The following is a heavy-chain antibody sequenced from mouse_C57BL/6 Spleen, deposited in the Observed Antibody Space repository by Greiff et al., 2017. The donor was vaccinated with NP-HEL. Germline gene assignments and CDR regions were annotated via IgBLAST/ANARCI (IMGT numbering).Heavy chain of an antibody. J-gene: IGHJ2*01. Sequence: VQRVESGAELVRPGASVTLSCKASGYTFTDYEMHWVKQTPVHGLEWIGAIDPETGGTAYNQKFKGKAILTADKSSSTAYMELRSLTSEDSAVYYCTSFYGGYFDYWGQGTTLTVSS. CDR3: TSFYGGYFDY. V-gene: IGHV1-15*01. CDR1: GYTFTDYE. D-gene: IGHD1-1*01. CDR2: IDPETGGT.